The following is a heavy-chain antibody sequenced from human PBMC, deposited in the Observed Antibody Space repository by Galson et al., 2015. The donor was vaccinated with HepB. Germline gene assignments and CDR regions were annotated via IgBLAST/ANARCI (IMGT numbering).Heavy chain of an antibody. V-gene: IGHV3-64*01. J-gene: IGHJ3*02. CDR2: ISSNGGST. CDR1: GFTFSSYA. Sequence: SLRLSCAASGFTFSSYAMHWVRQAPGKGLEYVSAISSNGGSTYYANSVKGRFTISRDNSKNTLYLQMGSLRAEDMAVYYCARGEGFWDSDGGAFDIWGQGTMVTVSS. D-gene: IGHD3-10*01. CDR3: ARGEGFWDSDGGAFDI.